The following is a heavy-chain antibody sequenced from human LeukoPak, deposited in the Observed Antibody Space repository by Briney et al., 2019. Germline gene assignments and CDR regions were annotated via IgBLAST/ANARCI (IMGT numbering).Heavy chain of an antibody. Sequence: ASVKVSCKASGYTFTGYYMHWVRQAPGQGLEWMGWINPNSGGTNCAQKFQGRVTMTRDTSISTAYMELSRLRSDDTAVYYCARTGYDSSGYYYWGQGTLVTVSS. D-gene: IGHD3-22*01. J-gene: IGHJ4*02. CDR3: ARTGYDSSGYYY. CDR2: INPNSGGT. V-gene: IGHV1-2*02. CDR1: GYTFTGYY.